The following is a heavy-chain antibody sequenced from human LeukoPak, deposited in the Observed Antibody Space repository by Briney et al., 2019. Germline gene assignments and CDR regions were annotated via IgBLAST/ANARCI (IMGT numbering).Heavy chain of an antibody. J-gene: IGHJ4*02. V-gene: IGHV3-21*01. CDR3: AREVPSRWRASYFDY. CDR2: ITRSSRYI. CDR1: RFTFSTYT. Sequence: PGGSLRLSCAASRFTFSTYTMNWVRQAPGKGLEWVSSITRSSRYIYYADSVKGRFTISRDNAKNSLYLQMNSLRAEDTAVYYCAREVPSRWRASYFDYWGQGTLVTVSS. D-gene: IGHD1-26*01.